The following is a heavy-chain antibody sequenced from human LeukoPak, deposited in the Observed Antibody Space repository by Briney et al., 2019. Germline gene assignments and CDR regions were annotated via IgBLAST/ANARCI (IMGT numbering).Heavy chain of an antibody. J-gene: IGHJ4*02. Sequence: PSETLSHTCTVPGGSISSYSRSRIRPPAGKGLEWIGRIFTSGSTNYNPSLKSRVTMSVDTSKNQFSLKLSSVTAADTAVYYCARINSFPSGGPWTLYYFDDWGKGTLVTVSS. D-gene: IGHD5-18*01. V-gene: IGHV4-4*07. CDR1: GGSISSYS. CDR3: ARINSFPSGGPWTLYYFDD. CDR2: IFTSGST.